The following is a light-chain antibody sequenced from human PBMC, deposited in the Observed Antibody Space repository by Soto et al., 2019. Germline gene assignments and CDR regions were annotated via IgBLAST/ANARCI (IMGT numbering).Light chain of an antibody. CDR3: QKSDHLPL. Sequence: DIQMTQSPPSLSASVGYRVTIICQASQDIGNSLNWFQHKPGKAPNLVIYDASNLEIGVPSRFSGSGSGTDFTFTTSSLRPEDIASYYCQKSDHLPLFGPGTKVESK. V-gene: IGKV1-33*01. CDR2: DAS. J-gene: IGKJ3*01. CDR1: QDIGNS.